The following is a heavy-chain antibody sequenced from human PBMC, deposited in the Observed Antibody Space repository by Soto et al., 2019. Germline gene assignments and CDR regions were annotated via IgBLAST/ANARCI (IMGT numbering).Heavy chain of an antibody. CDR2: IIPIFGTA. CDR3: ARHVPAAACYYGMDV. J-gene: IGHJ6*02. Sequence: QVQLVQSGAEVKKPGSSVKVSCKASGGTFSSYAISWVRQAPGQGLEWMGGIIPIFGTANYAQKFQGRVTNTAAASTSTAHMERSSLRSEDTAVYYCARHVPAAACYYGMDVCGQGTTVTVSS. CDR1: GGTFSSYA. D-gene: IGHD2-2*01. V-gene: IGHV1-69*12.